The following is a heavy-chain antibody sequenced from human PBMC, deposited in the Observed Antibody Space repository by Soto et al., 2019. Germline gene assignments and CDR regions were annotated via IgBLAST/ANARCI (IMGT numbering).Heavy chain of an antibody. V-gene: IGHV3-64*01. J-gene: IGHJ4*02. CDR2: IISNGGST. Sequence: EVQLVESGGGLVQPGGSLRLSCAASGFTFSSYAMHWVRQAPGKGLEYVSAIISNGGSTYYANSVKGRFTISRDNSKNTLDLQMGSLRAEDMAVYYCAREGYCSSTSCYSFDYWGQGTLVTVSS. CDR1: GFTFSSYA. CDR3: AREGYCSSTSCYSFDY. D-gene: IGHD2-2*01.